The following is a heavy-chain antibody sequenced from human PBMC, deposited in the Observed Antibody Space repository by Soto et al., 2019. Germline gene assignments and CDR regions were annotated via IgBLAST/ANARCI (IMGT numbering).Heavy chain of an antibody. Sequence: SVKVSCKASGGTFSSYTISWVRQAPGQGLEWMGRIIPILGIANYAQKFQGRVTITADKSTSTAYMELSSLRSEDTAVYYCARGFYCSGGSCLLPRYYYYYGMDVWG. V-gene: IGHV1-69*02. J-gene: IGHJ6*02. CDR3: ARGFYCSGGSCLLPRYYYYYGMDV. CDR2: IIPILGIA. CDR1: GGTFSSYT. D-gene: IGHD2-15*01.